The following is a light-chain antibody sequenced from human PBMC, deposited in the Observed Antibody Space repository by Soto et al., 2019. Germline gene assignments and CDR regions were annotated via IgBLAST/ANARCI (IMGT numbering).Light chain of an antibody. CDR3: QHRGTWPPYT. CDR2: ETS. V-gene: IGKV3-11*01. CDR1: QSASQSVSSY. Sequence: EFVLTQSPATLSLSPGERATLSCRASQSASQSVSSYLAWFQQKPGQAPRLLIYETSSRATGIPARFSGSGSGTDFTLTISGLQPEDSAVYYCQHRGTWPPYTFGQGTKLEIK. J-gene: IGKJ2*01.